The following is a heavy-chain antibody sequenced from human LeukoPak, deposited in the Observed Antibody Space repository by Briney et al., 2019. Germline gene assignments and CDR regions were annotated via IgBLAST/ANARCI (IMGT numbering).Heavy chain of an antibody. CDR2: ISGTSRTI. D-gene: IGHD3-10*02. J-gene: IGHJ4*02. CDR1: GSTFSDYE. CDR3: ARDPNVETSNFDF. Sequence: GGSLRLSCAASGSTFSDYEMNWIRQAPGKGLEWVAYISGTSRTIYYADSVKGRFTISRDNAKRSLYLQMDSLRAEDTALYYCARDPNVETSNFDFWGQGTLVTVSS. V-gene: IGHV3-48*03.